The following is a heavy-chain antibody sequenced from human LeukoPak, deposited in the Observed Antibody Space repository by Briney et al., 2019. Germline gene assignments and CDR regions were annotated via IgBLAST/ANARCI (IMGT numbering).Heavy chain of an antibody. CDR2: ISHIGRT. Sequence: SETLSLTCAVSGDSFSGHYWTWVRQSPGTGLEWIGYISHIGRTNYNPSLKSRVTISIDTSKNQFSLKLRSVTAADTAVYYCARDLVTVTKGFDIWGQGTMVSVSS. CDR3: ARDLVTVTKGFDI. D-gene: IGHD4-17*01. CDR1: GDSFSGHY. V-gene: IGHV4-59*11. J-gene: IGHJ3*02.